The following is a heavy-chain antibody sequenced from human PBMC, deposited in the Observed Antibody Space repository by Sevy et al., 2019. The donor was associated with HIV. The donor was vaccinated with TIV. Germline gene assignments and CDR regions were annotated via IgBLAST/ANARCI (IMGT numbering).Heavy chain of an antibody. CDR3: TPAGYGFDY. J-gene: IGHJ4*02. D-gene: IGHD5-18*01. V-gene: IGHV3-73*01. CDR2: IRSKAKNYAT. CDR1: GFTFSGSD. Sequence: GGSLRLSCAASGFTFSGSDMHWVRQASGKGLEWVGRIRSKAKNYATAYAASVKGRFTISRDDSKNTAYLQMNSLKTGDTAVYCCTPAGYGFDYWGQGTLVTVSS.